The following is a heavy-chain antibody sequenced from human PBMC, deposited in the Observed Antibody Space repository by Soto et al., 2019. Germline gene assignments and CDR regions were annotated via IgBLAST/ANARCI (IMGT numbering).Heavy chain of an antibody. D-gene: IGHD2-21*01. CDR1: GGSISTSRSY. Sequence: QLQLLESGPGLVKASETLSLTCSVSGGSISTSRSYWAWIRQPQGKGLEWLATIFYSGSTFYHPSLASPVSVSVDTSKYVFSLQWRSSTAADTAVCYCARQPTTGDTDLWFDPWGQGTLVTVSS. J-gene: IGHJ5*02. V-gene: IGHV4-39*01. CDR2: IFYSGST. CDR3: ARQPTTGDTDLWFDP.